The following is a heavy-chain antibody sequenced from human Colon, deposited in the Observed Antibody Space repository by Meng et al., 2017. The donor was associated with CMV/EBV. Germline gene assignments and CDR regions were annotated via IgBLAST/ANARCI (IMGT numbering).Heavy chain of an antibody. D-gene: IGHD1-26*01. CDR1: GFTFSSYW. V-gene: IGHV3-74*01. Sequence: GESLKISCAASGFTFSSYWMHWVRQAPGKGLVWISRISSDGSSTSYADSVKGRFTISRDNAKNTLYLQMNSLRAEDTAVYYCARAVVGGSGLDVWGQGTTVTVSS. CDR2: ISSDGSST. CDR3: ARAVVGGSGLDV. J-gene: IGHJ6*02.